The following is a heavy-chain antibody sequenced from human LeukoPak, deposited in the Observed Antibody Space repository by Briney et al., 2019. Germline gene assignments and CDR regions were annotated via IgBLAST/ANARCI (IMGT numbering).Heavy chain of an antibody. CDR2: IKSRGDGGAT. V-gene: IGHV3-15*01. Sequence: PGGSLRLFCAASGFIFINSWMSWVRQAPGRGPEWVGRIKSRGDGGATDYAAPVQGRFTISRDDSKSIVYLQMNSLKSEDTAVYYCTTDVYGDYVPHYYGMDVWGQGTKVTVSS. CDR3: TTDVYGDYVPHYYGMDV. CDR1: GFIFINSW. D-gene: IGHD4-17*01. J-gene: IGHJ6*02.